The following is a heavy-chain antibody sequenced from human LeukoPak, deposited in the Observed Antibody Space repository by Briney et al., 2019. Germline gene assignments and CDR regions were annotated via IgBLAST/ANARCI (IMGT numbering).Heavy chain of an antibody. CDR2: IKQDGSET. D-gene: IGHD3-3*01. J-gene: IGHJ4*02. CDR3: ARDGEYDFWSGYYDY. CDR1: GFTFSSYW. Sequence: GGSLRLSCAASGFTFSSYWMSWVRQAPGKGLEWVANIKQDGSETYYADSVKGRFTISRDNSKNTLYLQMNSLRAEDTAVYYCARDGEYDFWSGYYDYWGQGTLVTVSS. V-gene: IGHV3-7*01.